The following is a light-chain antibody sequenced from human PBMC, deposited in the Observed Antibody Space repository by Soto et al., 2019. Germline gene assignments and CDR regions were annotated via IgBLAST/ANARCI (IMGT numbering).Light chain of an antibody. CDR2: EGS. CDR3: CSYAGSSTV. V-gene: IGLV2-23*03. CDR1: SSDVGSYNL. Sequence: QSVLTQPASVSGSPGQSITISCTGTSSDVGSYNLVSWYQQHPGKAPKLMIYEGSKRPSGGSNRFSGSKSGNTASLTISGLQAEDEADYYCCSYAGSSTVFGTGTKVTVL. J-gene: IGLJ1*01.